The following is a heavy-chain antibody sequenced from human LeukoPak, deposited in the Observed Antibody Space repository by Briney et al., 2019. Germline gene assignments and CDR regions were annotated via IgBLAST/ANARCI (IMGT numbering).Heavy chain of an antibody. Sequence: GRSLRLSCAASGFTFSSYTMHWVRHAPGKGLEWVAVISYDGSNKYYADSVKGRFTISRDNSKNTLFLQMNSLTTEDTAVYYCAREVGGDYVFDYWGQGTLVTVSS. D-gene: IGHD4-17*01. CDR2: ISYDGSNK. J-gene: IGHJ4*02. CDR1: GFTFSSYT. CDR3: AREVGGDYVFDY. V-gene: IGHV3-30-3*01.